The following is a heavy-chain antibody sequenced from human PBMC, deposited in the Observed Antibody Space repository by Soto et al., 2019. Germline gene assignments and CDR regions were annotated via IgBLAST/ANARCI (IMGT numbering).Heavy chain of an antibody. D-gene: IGHD3-10*01. CDR1: GSTFIYYP. J-gene: IGHJ4*02. V-gene: IGHV3-21*06. Sequence: WGSLRLSCAASGSTFIYYPLHWGRRSPFKGLEWVSSISGIRDYIRYADSVEGRFTISRDNAKTSLYLQMNSLTAEDTAVYYCAREGVHNYTEYYFDYWGQGTLVTVSS. CDR3: AREGVHNYTEYYFDY. CDR2: ISGIRDYI.